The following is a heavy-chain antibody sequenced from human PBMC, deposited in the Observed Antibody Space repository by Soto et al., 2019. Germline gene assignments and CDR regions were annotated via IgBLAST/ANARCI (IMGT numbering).Heavy chain of an antibody. D-gene: IGHD3-16*01. CDR2: ISGSGGNT. V-gene: IGHV3-23*01. Sequence: EVQLLESGGGLVQPGGSLRLSCAASGFTFSSYAMSWVRQAPGKGLEWVSAISGSGGNTYFADSVKGRFTISRDNSKNTLYLQMNSLRAEDTAVYYCANGLLRLGGCEGCWGQGTLVTVSS. CDR1: GFTFSSYA. CDR3: ANGLLRLGGCEGC. J-gene: IGHJ4*02.